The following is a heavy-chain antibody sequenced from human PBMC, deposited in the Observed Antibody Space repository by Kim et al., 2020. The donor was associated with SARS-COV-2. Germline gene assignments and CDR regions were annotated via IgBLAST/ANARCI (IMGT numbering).Heavy chain of an antibody. J-gene: IGHJ4*02. D-gene: IGHD3-16*01. CDR2: IWYDGSNK. CDR1: GFTFSSYG. V-gene: IGHV3-33*01. CDR3: ARDLGAAYYDYVLGPFADY. Sequence: GGSLRLSCAASGFTFSSYGMHWVRQAPGKGLEWVAVIWYDGSNKYYADSVKGRFTISRDNSKNTLYLQMNSLRAEDTAVYYCARDLGAAYYDYVLGPFADYWGQGTLVTVSS.